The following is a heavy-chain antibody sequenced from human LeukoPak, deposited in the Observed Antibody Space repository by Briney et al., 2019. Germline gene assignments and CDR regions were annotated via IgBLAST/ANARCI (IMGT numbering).Heavy chain of an antibody. Sequence: ASVKVSCKASGYTFSDYYMHWVRQAPGQGLEWMGWINPNSGDTNQAQKFQGRVTLTRDTSISTAYLELSSLRSDDTAVYYCAREFSSSWLYWGQGTLVTVSS. CDR1: GYTFSDYY. V-gene: IGHV1-2*02. CDR2: INPNSGDT. CDR3: AREFSSSWLY. D-gene: IGHD6-13*01. J-gene: IGHJ4*02.